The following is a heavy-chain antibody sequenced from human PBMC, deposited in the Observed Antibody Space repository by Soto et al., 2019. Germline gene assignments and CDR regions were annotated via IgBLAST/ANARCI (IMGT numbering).Heavy chain of an antibody. D-gene: IGHD6-13*01. CDR3: ARDRAYSSSWYGTGLDY. CDR1: GYTFTSYY. CDR2: INPSGGST. Sequence: ASVKVSCKASGYTFTSYYMHWVRQAPGQGLEWMGIINPSGGSTSYAQKFQGRVTMTRDTSTSTVYMELSSLRPEDTAVYYCARDRAYSSSWYGTGLDYWGQGTLVTVSS. V-gene: IGHV1-46*01. J-gene: IGHJ4*02.